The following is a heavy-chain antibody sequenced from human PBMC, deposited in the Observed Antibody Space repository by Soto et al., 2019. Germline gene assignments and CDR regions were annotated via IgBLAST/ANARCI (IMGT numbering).Heavy chain of an antibody. D-gene: IGHD5-18*01. J-gene: IGHJ4*02. V-gene: IGHV4-34*01. CDR3: ARGGTAMLLDY. Sequence: SETLSLTCAVYGGSFSGYYWSWIRQPPGKGLEWIGEINHRGSTNYNPSLKSRVTISVDTSKNPFSLKLSSVTAADRAVYYGARGGTAMLLDYWGQGTLVTVSS. CDR1: GGSFSGYY. CDR2: INHRGST.